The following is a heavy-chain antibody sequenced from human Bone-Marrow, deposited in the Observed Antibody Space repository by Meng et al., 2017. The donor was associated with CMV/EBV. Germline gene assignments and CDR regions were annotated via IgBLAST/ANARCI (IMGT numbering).Heavy chain of an antibody. CDR1: GYTFTGYY. D-gene: IGHD6-19*01. Sequence: CKASGYTFTGYYMHWVRQAPGQGLEWMGWINPNSGGTNYAQKFQGRVTMTRDTSISTAYMELSGLRSDDTAVYYCARTTLVSSGWYGWGQGTLVTVSS. J-gene: IGHJ4*02. CDR3: ARTTLVSSGWYG. CDR2: INPNSGGT. V-gene: IGHV1-2*02.